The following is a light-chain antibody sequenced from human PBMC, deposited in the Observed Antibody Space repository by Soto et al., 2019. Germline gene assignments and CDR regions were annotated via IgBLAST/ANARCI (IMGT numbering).Light chain of an antibody. Sequence: DLQMTQSPSTLSASVGDRATIXXRASQSMSCWLAWYQQKPGKAPKLXXYKGSSLESGVPSRFSGSGSGTELTLTISSLEPEDFAVYYCQQRSTWPPITFGQGTRLEIK. J-gene: IGKJ5*01. CDR2: KGS. CDR1: QSMSCW. V-gene: IGKV1-5*03. CDR3: QQRSTWPPIT.